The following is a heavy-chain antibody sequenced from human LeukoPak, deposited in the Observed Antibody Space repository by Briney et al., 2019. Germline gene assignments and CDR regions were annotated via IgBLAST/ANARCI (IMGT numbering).Heavy chain of an antibody. CDR3: ARAPSSSWFDP. CDR1: GFTFSSYW. D-gene: IGHD6-13*01. V-gene: IGHV3-7*01. Sequence: AGGSLRLSCADSGFTFSSYWMSWVRQAPGKGLEWVANIKQDGSEKYYVDSVKGRFTISRDNAKNSLYLQINSLRAEDTAVYVCARAPSSSWFDPWGQGTLVTVSS. CDR2: IKQDGSEK. J-gene: IGHJ5*02.